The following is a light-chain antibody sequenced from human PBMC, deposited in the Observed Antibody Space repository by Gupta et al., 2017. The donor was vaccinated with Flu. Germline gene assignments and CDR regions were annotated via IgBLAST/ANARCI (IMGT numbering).Light chain of an antibody. CDR2: RND. V-gene: IGLV1-47*01. J-gene: IGLJ3*02. Sequence: QSVLTQPPSASATPGQRVTISCSGSSSNIGRNFVYWYQQFPGTAPKVLIYRNDQRPSGVPARFSGSKSGTSASLAISGLRADDDADYYCATWDDSRGGLVFGGGTTLSVL. CDR1: SSNIGRNF. CDR3: ATWDDSRGGLV.